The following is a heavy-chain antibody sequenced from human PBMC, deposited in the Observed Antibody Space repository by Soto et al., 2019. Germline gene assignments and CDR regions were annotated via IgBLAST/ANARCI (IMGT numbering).Heavy chain of an antibody. Sequence: PGGSLRLSCAASGFTFSSYSINWVRQAPGKGLEWVSSISSSSSYIYYADSVKGRFTISRDNAKNSLYLQMNSLRAEDTAVYYCARTIEYSYGPPVTDYWGQGTLVTVSS. CDR3: ARTIEYSYGPPVTDY. CDR1: GFTFSSYS. J-gene: IGHJ4*02. D-gene: IGHD5-18*01. V-gene: IGHV3-21*01. CDR2: ISSSSSYI.